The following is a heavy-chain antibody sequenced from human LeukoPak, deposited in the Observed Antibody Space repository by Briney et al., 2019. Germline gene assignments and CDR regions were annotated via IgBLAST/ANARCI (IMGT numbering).Heavy chain of an antibody. CDR1: GFKFGDYA. J-gene: IGHJ4*02. D-gene: IGHD6-19*01. CDR2: IRSRADGGTT. CDR3: TRDFGFSSGWPPFDY. V-gene: IGHV3-49*03. Sequence: GGSLRLSCIASGFKFGDYALSWFRQPPGKGLEWVGFIRSRADGGTTEDAASVKGRFTISRDDSKSIAYLQMNSLRVEDTAVYYCTRDFGFSSGWPPFDYWGQGTLVTVSS.